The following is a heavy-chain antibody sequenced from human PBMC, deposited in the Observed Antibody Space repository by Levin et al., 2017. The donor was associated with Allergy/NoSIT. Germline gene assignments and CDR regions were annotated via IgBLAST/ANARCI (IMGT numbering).Heavy chain of an antibody. D-gene: IGHD3-10*01. Sequence: GESLKISCAASGFTFSSYAMHWVRQAPGKGLEWVAVISYDGSNKYYADSVKGRFTISRDNSKNTLYLQMNSLRAEDTAVYYCANLLWFGELLGSYYYYGMDVWGQGTTVTVSS. V-gene: IGHV3-30-3*01. CDR2: ISYDGSNK. J-gene: IGHJ6*02. CDR1: GFTFSSYA. CDR3: ANLLWFGELLGSYYYYGMDV.